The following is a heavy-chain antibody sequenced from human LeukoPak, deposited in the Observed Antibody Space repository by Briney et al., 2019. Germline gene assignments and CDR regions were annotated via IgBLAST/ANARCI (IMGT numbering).Heavy chain of an antibody. CDR3: ARDDADYFEY. V-gene: IGHV3-48*03. J-gene: IGHJ4*02. CDR1: GFTFSNFE. CDR2: ISSSGSSK. Sequence: GGSLRLSCVASGFTFSNFEMTWVRQAPAKGLEWVSYISSSGSSKYYGDSVKGRFTISRDNAKNALYLQMNSLRAEDTAVYYCARDDADYFEYWGQGTLVTVSS.